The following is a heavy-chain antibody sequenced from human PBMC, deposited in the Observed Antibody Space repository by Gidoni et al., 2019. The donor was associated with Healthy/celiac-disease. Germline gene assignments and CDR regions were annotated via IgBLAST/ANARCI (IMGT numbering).Heavy chain of an antibody. V-gene: IGHV1-2*02. CDR1: GYTFTGYY. Sequence: QVQLVQSGAEVKKPGASVKVSCKASGYTFTGYYMHWVRQAPGQGLEWMGWINPNSCGTNYAQKFQGRVTMTRDTSISTAYLELSRLRSDDTAVYYCARNFLRSSLGWFDPWGQGTLVPVSS. D-gene: IGHD3-3*01. CDR2: INPNSCGT. J-gene: IGHJ5*02. CDR3: ARNFLRSSLGWFDP.